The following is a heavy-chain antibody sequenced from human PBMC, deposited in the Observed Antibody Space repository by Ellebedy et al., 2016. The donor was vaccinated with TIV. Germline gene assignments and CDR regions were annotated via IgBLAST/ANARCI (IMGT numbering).Heavy chain of an antibody. CDR1: GFTFSNYW. CDR3: ARTGPAMTHVDPFDI. CDR2: INRDGSSA. D-gene: IGHD2-21*02. J-gene: IGHJ3*02. Sequence: PGGSLRLSCAASGFTFSNYWIHWVRQAPGKGLVWLSRINRDGSSANYAASVKGRFSISRDNSKNTLYVQMNSLRAEDTAVYYCARTGPAMTHVDPFDIWGQGTMVTVSS. V-gene: IGHV3-74*01.